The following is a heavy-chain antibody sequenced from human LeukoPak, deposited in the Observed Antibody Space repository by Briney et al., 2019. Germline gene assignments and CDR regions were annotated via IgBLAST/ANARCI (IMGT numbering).Heavy chain of an antibody. D-gene: IGHD4-17*01. CDR1: GFTFSSYG. CDR3: AKITKATTPNY. Sequence: GGSLRLSCAASGFTFSSYGMHWVRQAPGKGLEWVAVIWYDGSNKYYADSVKGRFTISRDNSKNTVYLQMSDLRAEDTAVYYCAKITKATTPNYWGQGTLVTVSS. V-gene: IGHV3-33*06. J-gene: IGHJ4*02. CDR2: IWYDGSNK.